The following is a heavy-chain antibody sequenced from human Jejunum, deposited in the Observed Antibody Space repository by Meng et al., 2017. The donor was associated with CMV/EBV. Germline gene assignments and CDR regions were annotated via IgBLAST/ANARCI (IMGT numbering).Heavy chain of an antibody. J-gene: IGHJ5*02. CDR3: AKAKGGGSLNWFDP. CDR1: GLPFSSYS. D-gene: IGHD6-13*01. V-gene: IGHV3-23*01. CDR2: ISGSGGSK. Sequence: SGLPFSSYSMSVVGQAPGKRLEWVSAISGSGGSKNYADSVKGRFTISRDNSKNTLYLQMNSLRAEDTAVYYCAKAKGGGSLNWFDPWGQGTLVTVSS.